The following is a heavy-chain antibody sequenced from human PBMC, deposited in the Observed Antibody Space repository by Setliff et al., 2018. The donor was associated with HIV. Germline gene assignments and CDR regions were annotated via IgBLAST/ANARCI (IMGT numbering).Heavy chain of an antibody. CDR1: GGSISSSNYD. J-gene: IGHJ4*02. CDR3: ARANFWSGYYGY. V-gene: IGHV4-39*07. CDR2: IYYSGST. D-gene: IGHD3-3*01. Sequence: SETLSLTCTVSGGSISSSNYDWGGTRQPPGKGLVWIGSIYYSGSTYYNPSLKSRVTISVDTSKNQFSLKLISVTAADTAVYYCARANFWSGYYGYWGQGTLVTVSS.